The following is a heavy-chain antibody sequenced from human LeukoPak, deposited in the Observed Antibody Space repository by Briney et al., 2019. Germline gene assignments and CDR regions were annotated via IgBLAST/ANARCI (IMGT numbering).Heavy chain of an antibody. CDR2: ISYDGSNK. J-gene: IGHJ4*02. CDR3: ARDEDSIRSFDY. V-gene: IGHV3-30-3*01. Sequence: GGPLTLSCAASGFTFSSYAMHWVRQAPGKGLEWVAVISYDGSNKYYADSVKGRFTISRDNSKNTLYLQMNSLRAEDTAVYYCARDEDSIRSFDYWGQRSLVTVSA. D-gene: IGHD6-6*01. CDR1: GFTFSSYA.